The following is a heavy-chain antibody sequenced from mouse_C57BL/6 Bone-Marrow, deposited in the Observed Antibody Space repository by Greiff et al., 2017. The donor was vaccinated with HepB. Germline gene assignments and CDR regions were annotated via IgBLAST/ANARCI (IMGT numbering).Heavy chain of an antibody. CDR2: ISDGGSYT. Sequence: VQLKESGGGLVKPGGSLKLSCAASGFTFSSYAMSWVRQTPEKRLEWVATISDGGSYTYYPDNVKGRFTISRDNAKNNLYLQMSHLKSEDTAMYYCARHYDYAMDYWGQGTSVTVSS. CDR3: ARHYDYAMDY. V-gene: IGHV5-4*01. J-gene: IGHJ4*01. D-gene: IGHD1-2*01. CDR1: GFTFSSYA.